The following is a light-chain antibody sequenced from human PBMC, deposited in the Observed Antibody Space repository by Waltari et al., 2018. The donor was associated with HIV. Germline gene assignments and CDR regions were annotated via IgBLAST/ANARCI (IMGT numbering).Light chain of an antibody. CDR3: GTWDSSLSAGV. Sequence: QSVLTQPPSVSAAPGQKVTTPCSGSSSNIGNNYVSCSQHLPGTAPKVLIYDNNKRPSGSPDRFSGSKSGTSATLGITALQTGDEADYYCGTWDSSLSAGVFGGGTKLTVL. J-gene: IGLJ2*01. V-gene: IGLV1-51*01. CDR2: DNN. CDR1: SSNIGNNY.